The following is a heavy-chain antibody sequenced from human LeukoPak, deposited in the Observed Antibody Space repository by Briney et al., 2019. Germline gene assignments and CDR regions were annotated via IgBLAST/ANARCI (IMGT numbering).Heavy chain of an antibody. Sequence: SETLSLTCTVSGGSISSSSYYWGWIRQPPGKGLEWIGSIYYSGSTNYNPSLKSRVTISVDTSKNQFSLKLSSVTAADTAVYYCARGMTTRSDYWGQGTLVTVSS. V-gene: IGHV4-39*07. CDR1: GGSISSSSYY. D-gene: IGHD4-11*01. CDR2: IYYSGST. J-gene: IGHJ4*02. CDR3: ARGMTTRSDY.